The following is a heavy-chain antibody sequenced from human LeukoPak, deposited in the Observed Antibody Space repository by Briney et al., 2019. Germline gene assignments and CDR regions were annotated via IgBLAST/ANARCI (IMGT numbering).Heavy chain of an antibody. D-gene: IGHD3-10*01. CDR2: IYYSGST. Sequence: PSETLSLTCAVYGGSFSGYYWSWIRQPPGKGLEWIGYIYYSGSTYYNPSLKSRVTISVDTSKNQFSLKLSSVTAADTAVYYCARGIVVRGVIISRYYFDYWGQGTLVTVSS. J-gene: IGHJ4*02. CDR3: ARGIVVRGVIISRYYFDY. CDR1: GGSFSGYY. V-gene: IGHV4-30-4*01.